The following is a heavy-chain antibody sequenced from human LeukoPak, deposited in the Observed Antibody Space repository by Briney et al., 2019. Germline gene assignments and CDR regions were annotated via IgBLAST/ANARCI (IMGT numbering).Heavy chain of an antibody. Sequence: PSETLSLTCTVSGGSISSSSYYWGWIRQPPGKGLEWIGSIYYSGSTYYNPSLKSRVTISVDTSKNQFSLKLSSVTAADTAVYYCARDPITIFGVVMNWGQGTLVTVSS. V-gene: IGHV4-39*07. CDR1: GGSISSSSYY. J-gene: IGHJ4*02. CDR2: IYYSGST. CDR3: ARDPITIFGVVMN. D-gene: IGHD3-3*01.